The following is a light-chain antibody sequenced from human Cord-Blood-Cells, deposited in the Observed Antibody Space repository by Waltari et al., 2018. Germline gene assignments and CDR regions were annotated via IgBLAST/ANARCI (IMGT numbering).Light chain of an antibody. Sequence: DIQMTQSPSSLSASVGDRVTITCRASQSISSYLNWYQQKPGKAPKLLIYAASSLQSCVPSRFSGSGSGTDFTLTISSLQPEDFATYYCQQSYSTPFTFGPGTKVDIK. V-gene: IGKV1-39*01. CDR2: AAS. CDR1: QSISSY. J-gene: IGKJ3*01. CDR3: QQSYSTPFT.